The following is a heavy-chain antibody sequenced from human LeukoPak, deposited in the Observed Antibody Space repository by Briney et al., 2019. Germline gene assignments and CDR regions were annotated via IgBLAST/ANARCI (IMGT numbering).Heavy chain of an antibody. V-gene: IGHV4-4*09. CDR1: GGSISSYY. D-gene: IGHD3-10*01. J-gene: IGHJ5*02. CDR3: ARQGIKNWFDP. Sequence: SETLSLTCTVSGGSISSYYWSWIRQPPGKGLERIGYIYTSGSTNYNPSLKSRVTISVGTSKNQFSLKLSSVTAADTAVYYCARQGIKNWFDPWGQGTLVTVSS. CDR2: IYTSGST.